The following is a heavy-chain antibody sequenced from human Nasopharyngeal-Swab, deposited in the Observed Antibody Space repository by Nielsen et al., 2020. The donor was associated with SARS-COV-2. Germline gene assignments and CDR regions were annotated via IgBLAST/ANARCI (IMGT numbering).Heavy chain of an antibody. D-gene: IGHD2-2*01. J-gene: IGHJ6*02. Sequence: GESLKISCAASGFTFSSYAMSWVRQAPGKGLEWVSAISGSGGSTYYADSVKGRFTISRDNSKNTLYLQMNSLRAEDTAVYYCAKFEDIVVVPAAYEYYGMDVWGQGTTVTVSS. V-gene: IGHV3-23*01. CDR2: ISGSGGST. CDR3: AKFEDIVVVPAAYEYYGMDV. CDR1: GFTFSSYA.